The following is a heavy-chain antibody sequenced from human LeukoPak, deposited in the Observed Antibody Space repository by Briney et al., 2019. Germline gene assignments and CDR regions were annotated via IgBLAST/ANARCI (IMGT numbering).Heavy chain of an antibody. CDR3: AREVTSEATPYFIDY. Sequence: SETLSLTCTVSGDSISNYYWSWIRQPAGKGLEWIGRVYITGDTNYNPSLESRVTMSVDPSKNQVSLNLEYVTAADTAVYYCAREVTSEATPYFIDYWGQGTLVTVSS. CDR2: VYITGDT. D-gene: IGHD6-25*01. CDR1: GDSISNYY. V-gene: IGHV4-4*07. J-gene: IGHJ4*02.